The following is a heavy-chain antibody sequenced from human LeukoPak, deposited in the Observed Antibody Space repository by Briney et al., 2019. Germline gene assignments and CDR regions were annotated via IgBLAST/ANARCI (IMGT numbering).Heavy chain of an antibody. J-gene: IGHJ4*02. Sequence: GGSLRLSCAASGFTFSSYVMTWVRQAPGKGLEWVSTISGSGDSTDYADSVKGRFTISRDISKNTLYLQMNSLRAEDTAVYYCAKSGSSGYPSYFDYWGQGTLVTVSS. CDR2: ISGSGDST. CDR1: GFTFSSYV. V-gene: IGHV3-23*01. CDR3: AKSGSSGYPSYFDY. D-gene: IGHD3-22*01.